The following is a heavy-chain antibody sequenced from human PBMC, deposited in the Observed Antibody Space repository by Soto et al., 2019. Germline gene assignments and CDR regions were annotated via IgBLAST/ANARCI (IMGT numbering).Heavy chain of an antibody. V-gene: IGHV1-8*01. CDR2: MNPNSGKT. Sequence: QVQLVQSGAEVKKPGASVKVSCKASGYTFTSYDINWVRQATGQGLEWMGWMNPNSGKTVYAQKVQGRVTMTRNTCIHTAYMELSSLRSEDPAVYFCARERTRGFDPWGQGTLVTVSS. CDR1: GYTFTSYD. CDR3: ARERTRGFDP. J-gene: IGHJ5*02.